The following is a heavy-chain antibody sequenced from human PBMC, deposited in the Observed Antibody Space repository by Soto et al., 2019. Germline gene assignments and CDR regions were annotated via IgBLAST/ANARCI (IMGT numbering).Heavy chain of an antibody. V-gene: IGHV3-73*02. J-gene: IGHJ3*02. CDR2: IRTKPNNYAK. CDR1: GFTFSGSA. CDR3: TRPYRSGWYSWVGFDI. Sequence: EVQLVESGGGLVQPGGSLKLSCAASGFTFSGSAIHWVRQASGKGLEWVGRIRTKPNNYAKAYAASGTGRFTSSSDDSKNTANQEMNSLKTGDTAVYYCTRPYRSGWYSWVGFDIWGQGTMVTVSS. D-gene: IGHD6-19*01.